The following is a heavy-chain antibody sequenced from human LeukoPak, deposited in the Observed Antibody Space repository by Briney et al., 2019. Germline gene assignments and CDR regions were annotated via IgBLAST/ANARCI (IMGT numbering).Heavy chain of an antibody. V-gene: IGHV1-2*04. CDR3: ARDPSYWVDGKGYSDY. J-gene: IGHJ4*02. Sequence: ASVKVSSKASGYTFTGYYIHWVRQAPGQWLEWMGWINPKSGGTNYAQKFQGWVTMTRDTSITTAYMELGRLRSDDTAVYYCARDPSYWVDGKGYSDYWGQGTLVTVSS. CDR1: GYTFTGYY. D-gene: IGHD5-18*01. CDR2: INPKSGGT.